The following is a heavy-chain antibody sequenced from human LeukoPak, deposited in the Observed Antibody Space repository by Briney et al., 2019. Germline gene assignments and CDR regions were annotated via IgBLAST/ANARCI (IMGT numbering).Heavy chain of an antibody. Sequence: ASVKLSCKASGYTFTSYYMYWVRQAPGQGLEWMGIINPSGGSTSYAQKFQDRVTMARDTSTSTVYMELSSLRSEDTAVYYCARDRYSGYDNWFDPWGQGTLVTVSS. CDR2: INPSGGST. CDR3: ARDRYSGYDNWFDP. V-gene: IGHV1-46*01. D-gene: IGHD5-12*01. J-gene: IGHJ5*02. CDR1: GYTFTSYY.